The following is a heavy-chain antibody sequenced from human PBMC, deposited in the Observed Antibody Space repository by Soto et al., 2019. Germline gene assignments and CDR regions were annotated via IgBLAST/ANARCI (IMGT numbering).Heavy chain of an antibody. CDR1: GLTFSSYP. J-gene: IGHJ4*02. CDR2: ISVSAGTT. Sequence: EVQLLESGGGLVQPGGSLRLSCAASGLTFSSYPMSWVRQAPGKGLQWVSSISVSAGTTYYADSVKGRFTISRDNSKNTLYLQMNSLGAEDTAVYYWAKDGIRGIHIDNWGQGTLVTVSS. CDR3: AKDGIRGIHIDN. V-gene: IGHV3-23*01.